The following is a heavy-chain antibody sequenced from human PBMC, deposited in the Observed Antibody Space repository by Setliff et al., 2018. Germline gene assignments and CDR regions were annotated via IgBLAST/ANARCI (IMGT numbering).Heavy chain of an antibody. J-gene: IGHJ4*02. CDR1: GESFDNHY. CDR2: INHRGFT. Sequence: SETLSLTCAVYGESFDNHYWTWIRQPPGERLEWIGEINHRGFTDYKPSLKSRLTMSVDTSRNQFSLKLSSVTAADTAVYYCARGRNIAARLFDSWGQGTLVTVSS. V-gene: IGHV4-34*01. CDR3: ARGRNIAARLFDS. D-gene: IGHD6-6*01.